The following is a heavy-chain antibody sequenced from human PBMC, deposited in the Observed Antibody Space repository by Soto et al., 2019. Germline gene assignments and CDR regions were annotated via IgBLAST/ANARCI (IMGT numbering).Heavy chain of an antibody. CDR3: ERGIGHPYGRRWCYFDY. CDR2: INHSGST. Sequence: SETLSLTCAVYGESFSGYYWSWIRQPPGKGLEWIGEINHSGSTNYNPSLKSRVTISVDTSKNQFSLKLSSVTAADTAVYYCERGIGHPYGRRWCYFDYWGQGTMVTVSS. V-gene: IGHV4-34*01. D-gene: IGHD2-8*01. CDR1: GESFSGYY. J-gene: IGHJ4*02.